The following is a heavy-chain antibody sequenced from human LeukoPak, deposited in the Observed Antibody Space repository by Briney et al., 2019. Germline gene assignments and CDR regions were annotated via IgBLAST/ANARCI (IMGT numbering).Heavy chain of an antibody. CDR1: GFTFSSYA. V-gene: IGHV3-30*15. Sequence: GTSLRLSCAASGFTFSSYAMYWVRQAPGKGLEWVALISKDGSNEDHADSVKGRFTISRDNSRTTLYLQMSSLRPEDTAVYYCAREAYYGSGRSRQPSPAWGQGTLVTVSS. CDR3: AREAYYGSGRSRQPSPA. J-gene: IGHJ5*02. CDR2: ISKDGSNE. D-gene: IGHD3-10*01.